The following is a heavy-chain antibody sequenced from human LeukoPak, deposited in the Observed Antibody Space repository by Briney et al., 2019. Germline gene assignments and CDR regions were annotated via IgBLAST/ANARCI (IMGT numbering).Heavy chain of an antibody. V-gene: IGHV4-34*01. CDR3: ASLSFWSGYHDAFDI. J-gene: IGHJ3*02. CDR2: INHSGST. D-gene: IGHD3-3*01. Sequence: NPSETLSLTCAVYGGSFSGYYWSWIRQPPGKGLEWIGEINHSGSTNYNPSLKSRVTISVDTSKNQFSLKLSPVTAADTAVYYCASLSFWSGYHDAFDIWGQGTMVTVSS. CDR1: GGSFSGYY.